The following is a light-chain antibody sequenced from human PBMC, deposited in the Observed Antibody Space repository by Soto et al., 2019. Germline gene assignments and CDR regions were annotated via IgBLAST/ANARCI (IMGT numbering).Light chain of an antibody. J-gene: IGKJ4*01. CDR2: KAS. CDR1: QSITTW. V-gene: IGKV1-5*03. Sequence: DIQMTQSPSTLSASEGKRVTITCRASQSITTWLAWYQQKPGKAPKLLIYKASSLEGGVPSRFSGSGSGTEFNITISSLQPDDFATYYCQQYNTYPLTFGGGTKVDIK. CDR3: QQYNTYPLT.